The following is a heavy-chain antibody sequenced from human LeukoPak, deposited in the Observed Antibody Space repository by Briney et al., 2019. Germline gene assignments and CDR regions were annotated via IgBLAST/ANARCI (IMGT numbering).Heavy chain of an antibody. J-gene: IGHJ4*02. V-gene: IGHV3-23*01. CDR2: ISSRGDST. Sequence: GGSLRLSCAASGFIFSNYAMSWVRQVPGRGLEWVSTISSRGDSTYVADSVKGRFTISRDNSKNSLCLQMNTVRAEDTAVYYCIKGPRPDITVAHTVENSGQGTPVTVSS. D-gene: IGHD6-19*01. CDR1: GFIFSNYA. CDR3: IKGPRPDITVAHTVEN.